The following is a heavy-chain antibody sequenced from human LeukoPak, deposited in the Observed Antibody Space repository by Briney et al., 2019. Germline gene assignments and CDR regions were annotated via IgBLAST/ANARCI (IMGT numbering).Heavy chain of an antibody. CDR1: GGSISSYY. Sequence: PETLSLTCTVSGGSISSYYWSWIRQPPGKGLEWIGYIYYSGSTNYNPSLKSRVTISVDTSKNQFSLKLSSVTAADTAVYYCARHWGTMVRGVGYFDYWGQGTLVTVSS. V-gene: IGHV4-59*01. J-gene: IGHJ4*02. D-gene: IGHD3-10*01. CDR2: IYYSGST. CDR3: ARHWGTMVRGVGYFDY.